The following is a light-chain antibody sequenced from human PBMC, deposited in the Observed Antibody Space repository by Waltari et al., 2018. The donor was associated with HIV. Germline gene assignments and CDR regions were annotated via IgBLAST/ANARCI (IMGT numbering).Light chain of an antibody. CDR1: QSISSY. CDR2: AAS. CDR3: QQYYSVPYT. Sequence: DIQMTQFPSSLSASVGDRVTISCRASQSISSYINWYQEKPGKAPELLIYAASTLQSGVPSRFSGSGSGTDFTLTISSLQAEDVAVYYCQQYYSVPYTFGQGTKLEIK. V-gene: IGKV1-39*01. J-gene: IGKJ2*01.